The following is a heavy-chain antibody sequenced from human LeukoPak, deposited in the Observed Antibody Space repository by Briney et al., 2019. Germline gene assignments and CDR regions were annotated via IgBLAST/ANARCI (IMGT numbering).Heavy chain of an antibody. J-gene: IGHJ3*02. D-gene: IGHD2-2*01. V-gene: IGHV3-21*01. CDR3: ARGGSSTTSRDTFDI. Sequence: GGSLRLSCAASGFTFNTYSINWVRQAPGKGLKWVLSISSGSGHIYYADSLKGRFTISRDNAKNSLYLQMNSLRAEDTAVYYCARGGSSTTSRDTFDIWGQGTMVTVSS. CDR2: ISSGSGHI. CDR1: GFTFNTYS.